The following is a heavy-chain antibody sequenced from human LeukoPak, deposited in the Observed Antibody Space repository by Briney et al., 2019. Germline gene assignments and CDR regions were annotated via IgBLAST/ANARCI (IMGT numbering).Heavy chain of an antibody. Sequence: ASVKVSCKASGGTFSSYAISWVRQAPGQGLEWMGWINPNSGGTNYAQKFQGRVTMTRDTSISTAYMELSRLRSDDTAVYYCAREEVGATFSWFDPWGQGTLVTVSS. V-gene: IGHV1-2*02. J-gene: IGHJ5*02. CDR3: AREEVGATFSWFDP. CDR2: INPNSGGT. D-gene: IGHD1-26*01. CDR1: GGTFSSYA.